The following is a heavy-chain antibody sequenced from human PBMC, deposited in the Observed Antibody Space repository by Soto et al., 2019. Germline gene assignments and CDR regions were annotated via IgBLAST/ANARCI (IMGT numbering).Heavy chain of an antibody. J-gene: IGHJ4*02. CDR2: VSTSGGST. CDR3: AKKAGYSGYDHFDY. CDR1: GFTFSSYV. V-gene: IGHV3-23*01. Sequence: EGSLRLSCAASGFTFSSYVMSWVRQAPGKGLEWVSAVSTSGGSTFYAGSVKGRFAISRDNSKNTLYLQMNSLRAEDTAVYYCAKKAGYSGYDHFDYWGQGTRDTVSS. D-gene: IGHD5-12*01.